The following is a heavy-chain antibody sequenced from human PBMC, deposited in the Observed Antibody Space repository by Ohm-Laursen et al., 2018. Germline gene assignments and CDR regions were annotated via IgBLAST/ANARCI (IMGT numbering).Heavy chain of an antibody. CDR3: ARSHVHDFGDYLDF. D-gene: IGHD4-17*01. Sequence: SLRLSCAASGFTFSSYAMSWVRQAPGKGLEWVSAISGSGGSTYYADSVKGRFTISRDNSKNTLYLQMNSLRAGDTAVYYCARSHVHDFGDYLDFWGQGTLVTVSS. CDR1: GFTFSSYA. CDR2: ISGSGGST. V-gene: IGHV3-23*01. J-gene: IGHJ4*02.